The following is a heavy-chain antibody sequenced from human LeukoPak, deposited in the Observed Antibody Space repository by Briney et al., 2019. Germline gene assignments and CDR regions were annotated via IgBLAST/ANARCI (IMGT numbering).Heavy chain of an antibody. CDR3: ARAGWIITSVIDY. CDR2: IYHIGST. V-gene: IGHV4-38-2*01. D-gene: IGHD1-20*01. CDR1: GYSISRGYY. Sequence: SETLSLTCGVSGYSISRGYYWAWIRQPPGKGLEWIGTIYHIGSTYYNPSLESRVTISVDTSKNEFSLNLNSVTAADTAVYYCARAGWIITSVIDYWGQGALITVSS. J-gene: IGHJ4*02.